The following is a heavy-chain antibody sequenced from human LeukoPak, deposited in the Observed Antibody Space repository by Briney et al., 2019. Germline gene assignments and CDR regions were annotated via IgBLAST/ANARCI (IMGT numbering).Heavy chain of an antibody. J-gene: IGHJ4*02. D-gene: IGHD1-1*01. CDR1: GYSISSGYY. CDR3: ARLVGRNGGY. CDR2: IYHSGST. Sequence: SETLSLTCTVSGYSISSGYYWGWIRQPPGKGLEWIGSIYHSGSTYYNPSLKSRVTISVDTSKNQFSLKLSSVTAADTAVYYCARLVGRNGGYWGQGTLVTVSS. V-gene: IGHV4-38-2*02.